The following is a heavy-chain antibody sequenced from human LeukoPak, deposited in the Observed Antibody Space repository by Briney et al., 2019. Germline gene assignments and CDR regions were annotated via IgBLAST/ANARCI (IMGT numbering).Heavy chain of an antibody. Sequence: GASVKVSCKVPGHTLTELSMHWVRQAPGKGLEWMGGFDPEDGETIYAQKFQGRVTMTEDTSTDTAYMELSSLRSEDTAVYYCATADEGPDAFDIWGQGTMVTVSS. J-gene: IGHJ3*02. CDR3: ATADEGPDAFDI. V-gene: IGHV1-24*01. CDR2: FDPEDGET. CDR1: GHTLTELS.